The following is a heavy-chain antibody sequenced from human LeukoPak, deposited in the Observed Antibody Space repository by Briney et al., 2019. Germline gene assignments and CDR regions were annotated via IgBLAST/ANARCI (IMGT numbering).Heavy chain of an antibody. CDR1: GGSIKSYY. Sequence: SETLSLTCTVSGGSIKSYYWSWIRQPPGKGLEWIGQIYYSGSTNYNPSLKSRVTISLDTSKNQFSLKLNSVTAADTAVYYCARAMGGAGTVTDYWGQGTLVTVSS. V-gene: IGHV4-59*01. J-gene: IGHJ4*02. CDR2: IYYSGST. CDR3: ARAMGGAGTVTDY. D-gene: IGHD6-13*01.